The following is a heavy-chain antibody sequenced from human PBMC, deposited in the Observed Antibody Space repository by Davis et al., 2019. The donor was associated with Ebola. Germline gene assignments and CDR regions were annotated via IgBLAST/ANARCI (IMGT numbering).Heavy chain of an antibody. CDR1: GGTFSSYA. V-gene: IGHV1-69*06. Sequence: SVKVSCKASGGTFSSYAISWVRQAPGQGLEWMGGIIPIFGTANYAQKFQGRVTITADKSTSTTYMELSSLRSEDTAVYYCARGGTAMVSYYYYGMDVWGQGTTVTVSS. CDR2: IIPIFGTA. CDR3: ARGGTAMVSYYYYGMDV. J-gene: IGHJ6*02. D-gene: IGHD5-18*01.